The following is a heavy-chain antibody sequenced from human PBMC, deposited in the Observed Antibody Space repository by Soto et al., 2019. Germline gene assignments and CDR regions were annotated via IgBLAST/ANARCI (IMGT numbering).Heavy chain of an antibody. Sequence: EVQLVESGGGLVQPGGSLRLSCAASGFTFSSYSMNWVRQAPGKGLEWVSYISSSSSTIYYADSVKGRFTISRDNAKNSLYLQRNSRRDEDTAVYYCARGRYYYDSSDYWGQGTLVTVSS. CDR1: GFTFSSYS. V-gene: IGHV3-48*02. CDR2: ISSSSSTI. J-gene: IGHJ4*02. D-gene: IGHD3-22*01. CDR3: ARGRYYYDSSDY.